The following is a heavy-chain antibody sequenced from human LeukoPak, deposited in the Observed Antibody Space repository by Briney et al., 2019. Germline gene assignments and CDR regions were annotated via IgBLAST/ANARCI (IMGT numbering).Heavy chain of an antibody. V-gene: IGHV4-59*01. CDR3: ARGIESYGDYGY. D-gene: IGHD4-17*01. CDR2: MYNSGST. J-gene: IGHJ4*02. CDR1: GGSISGSY. Sequence: SETLSLTCTASGGSISGSYWSWIRQPPGKGLEWLAYMYNSGSTNYNPSLKSRVTISIDTSKNQFSLKLSSLTAADTAIYYCARGIESYGDYGYWGQGILVTVSS.